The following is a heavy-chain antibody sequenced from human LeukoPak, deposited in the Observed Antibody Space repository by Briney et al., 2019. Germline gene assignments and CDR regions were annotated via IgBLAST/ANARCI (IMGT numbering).Heavy chain of an antibody. CDR1: GYTFTSYD. CDR2: MNPNSGNT. Sequence: GASVKVSCKASGYTFTSYDINWVRQATEQGLEWMEWMNPNSGNTGYAQKFQGRVTITRNTSISTAYMELSSLRSEDTAVYYCARAASNFYNWFDPWGQGTLVTVSS. D-gene: IGHD2/OR15-2a*01. J-gene: IGHJ5*02. V-gene: IGHV1-8*03. CDR3: ARAASNFYNWFDP.